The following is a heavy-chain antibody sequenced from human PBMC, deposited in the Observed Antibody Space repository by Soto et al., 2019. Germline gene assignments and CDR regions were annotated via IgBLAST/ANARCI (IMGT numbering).Heavy chain of an antibody. CDR2: IYSGGVR. V-gene: IGHV3-53*01. Sequence: HPGGSLRLSCVVSGFTVSSNYMTWVRQAPGKGLEWVSVIYSGGVRYYAESVKGRFSISRGNSKNTVYLQMNSLRAEDTADYYCERAVYLRSCTSPNSFTSRAPGYGLDVWGQGTMVTVSS. J-gene: IGHJ6*02. D-gene: IGHD2-2*02. CDR1: GFTVSSNY. CDR3: ERAVYLRSCTSPNSFTSRAPGYGLDV.